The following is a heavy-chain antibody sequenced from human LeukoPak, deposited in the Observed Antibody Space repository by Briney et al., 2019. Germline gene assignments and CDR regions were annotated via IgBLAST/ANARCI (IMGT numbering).Heavy chain of an antibody. D-gene: IGHD2-15*01. CDR2: ISGSGSST. V-gene: IGHV3-23*01. Sequence: GGSLRLSCGASGFTFSSYAMSWVRQAPGKGLEWVSAISGSGSSTYYADSVKGRFTISRDNSKNTLYLQMNSLRAEDTAVYYCAKVTKVVVAATPIDYWGQGTLVTVSS. J-gene: IGHJ4*02. CDR1: GFTFSSYA. CDR3: AKVTKVVVAATPIDY.